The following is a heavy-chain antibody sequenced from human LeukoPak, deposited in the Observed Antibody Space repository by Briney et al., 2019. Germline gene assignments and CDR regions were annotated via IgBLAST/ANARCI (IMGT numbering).Heavy chain of an antibody. J-gene: IGHJ4*02. V-gene: IGHV1-24*01. CDR3: ATGGTLRDGYNY. CDR2: FDPEDGET. CDR1: GYTLTELS. Sequence: GASVKVSCKVSGYTLTELSMHWVRQAPGKGLEWMGGFDPEDGETICAQKFQGRVTMTEDTSTDTAYMELSSLRSEDTAVYYCATGGTLRDGYNYWGQGTLVTVSS. D-gene: IGHD5-24*01.